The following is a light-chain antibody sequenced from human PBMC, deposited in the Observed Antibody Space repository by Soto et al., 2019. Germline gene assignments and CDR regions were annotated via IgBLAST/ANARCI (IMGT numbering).Light chain of an antibody. CDR2: DVS. Sequence: SALTQPASVSGSPGQSITISCTGTSSDVGGYNYVSWYQQHPGKAPKLMIYDVSNRPSGVSNRFSGSKSGNTASLTISGLQAEDEADYYCSSYTSSSTLLYVFGTGTKVTV. V-gene: IGLV2-14*01. J-gene: IGLJ1*01. CDR1: SSDVGGYNY. CDR3: SSYTSSSTLLYV.